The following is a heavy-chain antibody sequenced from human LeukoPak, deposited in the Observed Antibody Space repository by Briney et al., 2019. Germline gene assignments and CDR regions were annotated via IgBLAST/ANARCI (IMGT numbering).Heavy chain of an antibody. CDR3: ANKKSCAYCDAAFDY. D-gene: IGHD3-16*01. J-gene: IGHJ4*02. V-gene: IGHV3-23*01. CDR1: GITLSNHA. CDR2: INGSGSSK. Sequence: GGSLRLSCAASGITLSNHAMSWLRQAPGKGLEWVSVINGSGSSKYYADSVKVRVSIYRYNSKITLYLQMNSLRAEDTAVYDCANKKSCAYCDAAFDYWGQGTLVTVSS.